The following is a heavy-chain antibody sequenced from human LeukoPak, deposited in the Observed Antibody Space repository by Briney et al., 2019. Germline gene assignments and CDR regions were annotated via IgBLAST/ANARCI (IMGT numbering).Heavy chain of an antibody. Sequence: GGSLRLSCSAYGFPFSSYAMHWVRQAPGQGLEYVSAISDSGGSTYYADSVKGRFTISRDNSKNTLYLQMSSLRAEDTAVYFCVRGYSFGPYGMDVWGQGTTVTVSS. CDR1: GFPFSSYA. CDR2: ISDSGGST. CDR3: VRGYSFGPYGMDV. V-gene: IGHV3-64D*09. D-gene: IGHD2-15*01. J-gene: IGHJ6*02.